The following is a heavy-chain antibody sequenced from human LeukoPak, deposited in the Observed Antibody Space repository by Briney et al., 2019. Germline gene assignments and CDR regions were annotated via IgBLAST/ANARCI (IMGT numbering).Heavy chain of an antibody. CDR1: GYTFTSYD. V-gene: IGHV1-8*01. CDR3: AVGVYGDYENWFDP. D-gene: IGHD4-17*01. CDR2: MNPNSGNT. Sequence: ASVKVSCKASGYTFTSYDINWVRQATGQRLEWMGWMNPNSGNTGYAQKFQGRVTMTRNTSISTAYMELSSLRSEDTAVYYCAVGVYGDYENWFDPWGQGTLVTVSS. J-gene: IGHJ5*02.